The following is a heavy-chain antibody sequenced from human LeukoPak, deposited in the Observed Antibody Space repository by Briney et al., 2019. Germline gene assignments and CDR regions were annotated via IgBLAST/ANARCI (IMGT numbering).Heavy chain of an antibody. CDR1: GGSFSGYY. V-gene: IGHV4-34*01. J-gene: IGHJ4*02. D-gene: IGHD3-3*01. Sequence: SETLSLTCAVYGGSFSGYYWSWIRQPPGKGLEWIGEVNHSGSTNYNPSLKSRVTISVDTSKNQFSLKLSSVTAADTAVYYCASFWRGYSLYYFDYWGQGTLVTVSS. CDR3: ASFWRGYSLYYFDY. CDR2: VNHSGST.